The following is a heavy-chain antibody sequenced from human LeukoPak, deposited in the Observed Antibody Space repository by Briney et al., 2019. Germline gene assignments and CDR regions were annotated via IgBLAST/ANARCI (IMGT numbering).Heavy chain of an antibody. CDR3: ARDSGGRVYNY. V-gene: IGHV3-7*03. CDR2: IKQDGSET. J-gene: IGHJ4*02. Sequence: PGGSLRLSCAASGFTFTTYWMTWDRQAPGKGLEWVANIKQDGSETYYVDSVKGRFTISRDNAKNSLYLQMNSLRAEDTAVYYCARDSGGRVYNYWGQGTLVTVSS. D-gene: IGHD6-13*01. CDR1: GFTFTTYW.